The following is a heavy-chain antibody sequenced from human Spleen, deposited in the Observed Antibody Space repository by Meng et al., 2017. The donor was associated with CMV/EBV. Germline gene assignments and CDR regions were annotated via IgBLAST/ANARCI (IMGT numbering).Heavy chain of an antibody. CDR1: GGSISTYY. D-gene: IGHD2-2*01. V-gene: IGHV4-59*01. Sequence: SETLSLTCTVSGGSISTYYWTWIRQPPGKGLEWIGYIYYSGNTNYNPSLKSRVTISVDTSKNQFSLKLSSVTAADTAVYYCARDQCPFCSITSYGMDVWGQGTTVTRLL. J-gene: IGHJ6*02. CDR2: IYYSGNT. CDR3: ARDQCPFCSITSYGMDV.